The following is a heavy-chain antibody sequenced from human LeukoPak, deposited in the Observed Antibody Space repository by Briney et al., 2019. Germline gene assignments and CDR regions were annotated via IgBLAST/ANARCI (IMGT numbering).Heavy chain of an antibody. CDR3: ARRYCSSSSCSPLDY. CDR2: IGSNVGNT. J-gene: IGHJ4*02. D-gene: IGHD2-2*01. CDR1: GFTFSHYA. Sequence: GGSLRLSCAASGFTFSHYAMSWVRQAPGKGLEWVSSIGSNVGNTFYADSVKGRFTISRDNSKNTLYLQMGSLRVEDMAVYYCARRYCSSSSCSPLDYWGQGTLVTVSS. V-gene: IGHV3-23*01.